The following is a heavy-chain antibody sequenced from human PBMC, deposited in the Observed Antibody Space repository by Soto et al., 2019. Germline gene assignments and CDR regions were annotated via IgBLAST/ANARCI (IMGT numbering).Heavy chain of an antibody. CDR1: GYSFTSYG. J-gene: IGHJ6*03. CDR2: ISAYSGDT. CDR3: ARWGLRFLEWSPPVYYYYMDV. Sequence: ASVKVSWKASGYSFTSYGISWVRQAPGQGLEWMGWISAYSGDTNYAQKLQGRVTMTTDTSTSTAYMELRSLRAEDTAVYYCARWGLRFLEWSPPVYYYYMDVWGKGTTVTVSS. V-gene: IGHV1-18*01. D-gene: IGHD3-3*01.